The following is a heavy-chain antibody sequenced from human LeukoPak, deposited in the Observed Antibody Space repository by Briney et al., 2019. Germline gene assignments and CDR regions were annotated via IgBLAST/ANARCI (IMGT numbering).Heavy chain of an antibody. Sequence: GGSLRLSCAASGFTFSDYDMHWVRQATGKGLEWVSAIGTAGDTYYTGSVKGRFTISRENAKNSLYLQMNSLRAGDTAVYYCVRVAKERVGGVYYFDYWGQGTSVTVSS. CDR1: GFTFSDYD. CDR2: IGTAGDT. V-gene: IGHV3-13*01. D-gene: IGHD1-1*01. J-gene: IGHJ4*02. CDR3: VRVAKERVGGVYYFDY.